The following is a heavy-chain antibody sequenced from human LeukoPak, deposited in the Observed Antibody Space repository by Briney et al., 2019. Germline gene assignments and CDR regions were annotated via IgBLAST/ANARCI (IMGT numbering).Heavy chain of an antibody. D-gene: IGHD1-26*01. J-gene: IGHJ4*02. Sequence: SVKVSCKASGFTFPSSAMQWVRQARGQRLEWIGWIVVGSGNTNYAQKFQERVTITRDMSTSTAYMELSSLRSEDTAVYYCAAARGGSYYTFDYWGQGTLVTVSS. CDR3: AAARGGSYYTFDY. CDR2: IVVGSGNT. CDR1: GFTFPSSA. V-gene: IGHV1-58*02.